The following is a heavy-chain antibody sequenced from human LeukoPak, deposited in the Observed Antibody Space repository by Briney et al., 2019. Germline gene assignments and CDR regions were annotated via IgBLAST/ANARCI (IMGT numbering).Heavy chain of an antibody. CDR2: IYYSGST. CDR1: GGSISGSSYY. Sequence: SETLSLTCTVSGGSISGSSYYWGWIRQPPGKGLEWIGSIYYSGSTYYNPSLKSRVTISVDTSKNQFSLKLSSVTAADTAVYYCARTYYDFWSGYYVPWFDPWGQGTLVTVSS. D-gene: IGHD3-3*01. V-gene: IGHV4-39*07. CDR3: ARTYYDFWSGYYVPWFDP. J-gene: IGHJ5*02.